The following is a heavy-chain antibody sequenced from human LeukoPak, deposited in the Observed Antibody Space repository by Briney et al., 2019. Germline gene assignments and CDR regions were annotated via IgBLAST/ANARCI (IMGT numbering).Heavy chain of an antibody. D-gene: IGHD6-19*01. V-gene: IGHV3-7*01. Sequence: GGSLRLSCAASGFTFSSYWMSWVRQAPGKGLEWVANIKQDGSEKYYVDSVKGRFTISRDNAKNSLYLQMNSLRAEDTAVYYCARDQGTSGGWPAVGRMGYFDYWGQGTLVTVSS. J-gene: IGHJ4*02. CDR1: GFTFSSYW. CDR2: IKQDGSEK. CDR3: ARDQGTSGGWPAVGRMGYFDY.